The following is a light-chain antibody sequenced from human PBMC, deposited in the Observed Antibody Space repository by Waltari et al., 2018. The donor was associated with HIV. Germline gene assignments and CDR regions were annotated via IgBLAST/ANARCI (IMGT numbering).Light chain of an antibody. CDR3: CSYANSSTL. CDR2: EGS. J-gene: IGLJ2*01. Sequence: SALTQFASVSGSPGQSITIHCTGTSSDVGNYNPVSWYQQHPGKAPKLMIYEGSKRPSGVSNRFSGSKSGNTASLTISGLQAEDEADYYCCSYANSSTLFGGGTKVTVL. CDR1: SSDVGNYNP. V-gene: IGLV2-23*01.